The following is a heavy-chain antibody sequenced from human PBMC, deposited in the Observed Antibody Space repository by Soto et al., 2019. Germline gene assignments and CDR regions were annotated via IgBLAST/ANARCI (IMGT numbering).Heavy chain of an antibody. CDR1: GLTFSSYG. Sequence: GGSLRLSCAASGLTFSSYGMHWVRQAPGKGLEWVAVISYDGSNKYYADSVKGRFTISRDNSKNTLYLQMNSLRAEDTAVYYCAKDRVDIVVVVAAYYYYGMDVWGQGTTVTVSS. D-gene: IGHD2-15*01. V-gene: IGHV3-30*18. CDR2: ISYDGSNK. CDR3: AKDRVDIVVVVAAYYYYGMDV. J-gene: IGHJ6*02.